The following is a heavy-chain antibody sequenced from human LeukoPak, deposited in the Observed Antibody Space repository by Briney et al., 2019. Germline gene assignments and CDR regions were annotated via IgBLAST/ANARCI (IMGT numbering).Heavy chain of an antibody. CDR1: GXTFGDYG. CDR3: TRSSSGWYSDY. Sequence: GGSLRLSCTAYGXTFGDYGMSWVRQAPGKGLEWVGFIRSRAYGGTTEYAASVKGRFIISRDDFKSIAYLQMNSLKTEDTAVYYCTRSSSGWYSDYWGLGTLVTVSS. D-gene: IGHD6-19*01. V-gene: IGHV3-49*04. J-gene: IGHJ4*02. CDR2: IRSRAYGGTT.